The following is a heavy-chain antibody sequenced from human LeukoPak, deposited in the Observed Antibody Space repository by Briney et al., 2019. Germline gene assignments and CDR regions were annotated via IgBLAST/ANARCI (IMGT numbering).Heavy chain of an antibody. CDR2: ITGTSSTI. J-gene: IGHJ3*02. D-gene: IGHD3-10*01. V-gene: IGHV3-48*02. Sequence: GGSLRLSCAASGFTFSTYTMNWVRQAPGKGLEWVSYITGTSSTIYYADSVKGRFTVSRDNARNSLYLQMNSLRDEDTAVYYCARGRSITILRGVAISDGFDIWGQGTKVTVS. CDR1: GFTFSTYT. CDR3: ARGRSITILRGVAISDGFDI.